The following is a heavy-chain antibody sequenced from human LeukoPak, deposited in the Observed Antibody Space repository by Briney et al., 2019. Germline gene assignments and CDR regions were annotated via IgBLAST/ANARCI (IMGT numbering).Heavy chain of an antibody. V-gene: IGHV1-8*01. J-gene: IGHJ4*02. CDR3: ARKRIAARAIDY. Sequence: ASVKVSFKASGYTFTSYDINWVRQATGQGLEWMGWMNPNSGNTGYAQKFQGRVTMTRNTSISTAYMELSSLRSEDTAVYYCARKRIAARAIDYWGQGTLVTVSS. CDR1: GYTFTSYD. D-gene: IGHD6-6*01. CDR2: MNPNSGNT.